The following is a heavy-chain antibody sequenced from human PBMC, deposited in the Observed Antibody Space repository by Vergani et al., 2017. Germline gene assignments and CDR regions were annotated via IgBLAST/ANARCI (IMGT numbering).Heavy chain of an antibody. J-gene: IGHJ4*02. V-gene: IGHV3-23*01. CDR3: ARVIRTGNYYFDY. CDR2: ISGGGGST. Sequence: EVRLLVSGGGLLQPGGSLRLSCAASGFTFSTYAMSWVRQAPGKGLEWVSGISGGGGSTYYADSVKGRFTISRDNAKNTLYLQMNSLRAEDTAVYYCARVIRTGNYYFDYWGQGTLVTVSS. CDR1: GFTFSTYA. D-gene: IGHD7-27*01.